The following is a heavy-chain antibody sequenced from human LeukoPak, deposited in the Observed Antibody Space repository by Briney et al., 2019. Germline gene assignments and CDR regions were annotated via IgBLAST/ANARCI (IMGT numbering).Heavy chain of an antibody. J-gene: IGHJ5*02. D-gene: IGHD3-22*01. CDR3: AKDNVYYDSSGYYNWFDP. CDR1: GFTFSSYA. V-gene: IGHV3-23*01. CDR2: ISGSGGST. Sequence: GGSLRLSCAASGFTFSSYAMSWVSQAPGKRLEWVSAISGSGGSTYYADSVKGRFTISRDNSKNTLYLQMNSLRAEDTAVYYCAKDNVYYDSSGYYNWFDPWGQGTPVTVSS.